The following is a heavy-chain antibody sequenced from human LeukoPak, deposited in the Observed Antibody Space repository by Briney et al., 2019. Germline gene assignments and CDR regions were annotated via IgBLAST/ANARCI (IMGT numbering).Heavy chain of an antibody. CDR3: ARDLLLWFGELLRPLDY. CDR1: GFTFSSYW. J-gene: IGHJ4*02. V-gene: IGHV3-7*01. CDR2: IKQDGSEK. Sequence: GGSLRLYCAASGFTFSSYWLSWVHQAPGKGLLGVANIKQDGSEKYYVDSVKGRFPISRDNAKNSLFLQIISLRAEDTAGYYWARDLLLWFGELLRPLDYWGQGTLVTVSS. D-gene: IGHD3-10*01.